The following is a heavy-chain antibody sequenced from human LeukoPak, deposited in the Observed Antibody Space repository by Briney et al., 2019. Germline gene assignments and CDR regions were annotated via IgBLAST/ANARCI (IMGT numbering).Heavy chain of an antibody. J-gene: IGHJ4*02. CDR3: ARDAVEEQWLATGGSFDY. CDR2: INPNSGGT. D-gene: IGHD6-19*01. CDR1: GYTFTGYY. Sequence: ASVKVSCKASGYTFTGYYMHWVRQAPGQGLEWMGWINPNSGGTNYAQKFQGRVTMTRDTSISTAYMELSRLRSDDTAVHYCARDAVEEQWLATGGSFDYWGQGTLVTVSS. V-gene: IGHV1-2*02.